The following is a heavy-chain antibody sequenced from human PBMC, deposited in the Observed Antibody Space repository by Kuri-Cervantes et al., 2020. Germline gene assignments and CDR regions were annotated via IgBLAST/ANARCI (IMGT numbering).Heavy chain of an antibody. CDR1: GFIFSTYA. J-gene: IGHJ6*03. Sequence: LSLTCAASGFIFSTYAMNWGRQAPGKGLEWVSAISGSSVSTYYADSVKGRFTISRDSSKNTLYLQMNSLRAEDTAIYYCAKDHQSSTNNYDYMDVWGKGTTVTVSS. D-gene: IGHD5-24*01. V-gene: IGHV3-23*01. CDR2: ISGSSVST. CDR3: AKDHQSSTNNYDYMDV.